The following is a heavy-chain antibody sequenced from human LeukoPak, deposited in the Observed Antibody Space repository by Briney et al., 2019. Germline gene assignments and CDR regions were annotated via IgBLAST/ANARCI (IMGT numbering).Heavy chain of an antibody. D-gene: IGHD6-13*01. V-gene: IGHV3-74*01. J-gene: IGHJ4*02. Sequence: GGSLRLSCAASGFTFSSYWMHWVRQAPGKGLVWVSRINSDGSSTSCADSVKGRFTISRDNSKSTLYLQMNSLRAEDTAVYYCAKGAAAGTYYWGQGTLVTVSS. CDR2: INSDGSST. CDR1: GFTFSSYW. CDR3: AKGAAAGTYY.